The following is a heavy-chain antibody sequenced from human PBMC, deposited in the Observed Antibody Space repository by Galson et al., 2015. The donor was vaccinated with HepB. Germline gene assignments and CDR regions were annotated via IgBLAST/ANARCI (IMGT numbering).Heavy chain of an antibody. CDR3: ARDGGGGDYDFWSGYSHDSHFDY. D-gene: IGHD3-3*01. V-gene: IGHV3-48*01. CDR1: GFTFSSYS. CDR2: ISSSSSTI. J-gene: IGHJ4*02. Sequence: SLRLSCAASGFTFSSYSMNWVRQAPGKGLEWVSYISSSSSTIYYADSVKGRFTISRDNAKNSLYLQMNSLRAEDTAVYYRARDGGGGDYDFWSGYSHDSHFDYWGQGTLVTVSS.